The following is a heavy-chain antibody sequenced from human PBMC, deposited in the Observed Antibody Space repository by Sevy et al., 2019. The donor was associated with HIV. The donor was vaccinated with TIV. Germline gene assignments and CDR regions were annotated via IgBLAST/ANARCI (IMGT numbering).Heavy chain of an antibody. CDR3: ARVLGGGVVAATPSGFNAFDI. J-gene: IGHJ3*02. Sequence: GGSLRLSCSASGFTFSSYSMNWVRQAPGKGLEWVSYISSSSSTIYYADSVKGRFTISRDNAKNSLYLQMNSLRDEDTAVYYCARVLGGGVVAATPSGFNAFDIWGQGTMVTVSS. D-gene: IGHD2-15*01. V-gene: IGHV3-48*02. CDR2: ISSSSSTI. CDR1: GFTFSSYS.